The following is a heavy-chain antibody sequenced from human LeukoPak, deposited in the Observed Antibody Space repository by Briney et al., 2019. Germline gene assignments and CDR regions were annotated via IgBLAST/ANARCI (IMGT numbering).Heavy chain of an antibody. CDR1: NASFGPYY. CDR2: VNYRGDG. J-gene: IGHJ4*02. CDR3: ARDVLPDFWSGYQAD. D-gene: IGHD3-3*01. V-gene: IGHV4-34*01. Sequence: SETLSLTCDIYNASFGPYYWSWLRQSPGKGLEYIGEVNYRGDGNYNPSLNSRASISIDTSKNQFSLKLSSVTAADTAVYYCARDVLPDFWSGYQADWGQGTLVTVSS.